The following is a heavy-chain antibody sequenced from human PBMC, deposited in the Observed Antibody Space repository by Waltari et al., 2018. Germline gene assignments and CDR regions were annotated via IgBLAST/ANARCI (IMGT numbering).Heavy chain of an antibody. J-gene: IGHJ4*02. CDR2: ISYSGST. D-gene: IGHD3-10*01. V-gene: IGHV4-31*03. CDR1: GDSISSGDYC. CDR3: ARATFGDLFLFDF. Sequence: QVQLQESGPGLVKASQTLSLTCTVSGDSISSGDYCWNWIRQHPGKGLELIGYISYSGSTYYNPSLNSRVTISVETSQNQFSLKLSSVTAADTAVYYCARATFGDLFLFDFWGPGTLVSVSS.